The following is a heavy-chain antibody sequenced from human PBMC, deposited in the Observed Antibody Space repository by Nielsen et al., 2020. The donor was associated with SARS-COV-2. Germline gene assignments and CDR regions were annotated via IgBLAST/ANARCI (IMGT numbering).Heavy chain of an antibody. Sequence: SVKVSCKASGYTFSNFGLSWVRQAPGRGLEWIGWINGFNGNTNYLQKFKGRVTMTTHSSTGTVYMELRSLRADDTAIYYCARWRTYGNGWDFWGQGTLVTVSS. CDR3: ARWRTYGNGWDF. V-gene: IGHV1-18*01. D-gene: IGHD6-19*01. CDR2: INGFNGNT. J-gene: IGHJ4*02. CDR1: GYTFSNFG.